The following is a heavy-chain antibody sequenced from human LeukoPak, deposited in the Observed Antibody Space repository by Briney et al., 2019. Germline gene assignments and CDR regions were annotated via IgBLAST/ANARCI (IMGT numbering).Heavy chain of an antibody. CDR3: ARDMPRVRYCSSTSCLKEWFDP. D-gene: IGHD2-2*01. J-gene: IGHJ5*02. V-gene: IGHV1-18*01. CDR2: ISAYNGNT. Sequence: GASVKVSCKASGYTFTSYGISWVRQAPGQGLEWMGWISAYNGNTNYAQKLQGRVTMTTDTSTSTAYMELRSLRSDDTAVYYCARDMPRVRYCSSTSCLKEWFDPWGQGTLVTVSS. CDR1: GYTFTSYG.